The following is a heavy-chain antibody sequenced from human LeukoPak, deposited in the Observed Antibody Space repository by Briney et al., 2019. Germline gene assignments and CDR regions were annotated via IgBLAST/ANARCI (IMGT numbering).Heavy chain of an antibody. D-gene: IGHD2-15*01. J-gene: IGHJ4*02. CDR2: IYYSGST. Sequence: SETLSLTCTVSGGSISSYYWSWIRQPPGKGLEWIGYIYYSGSTNYNPSLKSRVTISVDTSKNQFSLKLSSVTAADTAVYYCARVVVAAKGFDYWGQGTLVTVSS. CDR1: GGSISSYY. CDR3: ARVVVAAKGFDY. V-gene: IGHV4-59*12.